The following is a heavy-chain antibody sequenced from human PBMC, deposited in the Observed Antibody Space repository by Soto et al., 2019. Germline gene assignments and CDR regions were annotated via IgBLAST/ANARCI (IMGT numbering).Heavy chain of an antibody. CDR1: GYTFTGYY. CDR3: ARARAPGSSSSWVDY. J-gene: IGHJ4*02. V-gene: IGHV1-2*04. CDR2: INPNSGGT. Sequence: GASVKVSCKASGYTFTGYYMHWVRQAPGQGLEWMGWINPNSGGTNYAQKFQGWVTMTRDTSISTAYMELSRLRSDDTAVYYCARARAPGSSSSWVDYWGQGTLVTVSS. D-gene: IGHD6-6*01.